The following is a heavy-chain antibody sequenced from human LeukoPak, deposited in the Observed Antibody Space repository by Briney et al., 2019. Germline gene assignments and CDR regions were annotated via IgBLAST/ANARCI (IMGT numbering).Heavy chain of an antibody. CDR1: GDSVSSNSAA. CDR3: ARVPLVATMGNWFDP. J-gene: IGHJ5*02. V-gene: IGHV6-1*01. Sequence: SQTLSLICAISGDSVSSNSAAWNWIRQSPSRGLEWLGRTYYRSKWYNDYAVSVKSRITINPDTSKNQFSLQLNSVTPEDTAVYYCARVPLVATMGNWFDPWGQGTLVTVSS. CDR2: TYYRSKWYN. D-gene: IGHD5-12*01.